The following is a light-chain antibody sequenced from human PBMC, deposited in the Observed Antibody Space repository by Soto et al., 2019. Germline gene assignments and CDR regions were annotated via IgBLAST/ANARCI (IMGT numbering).Light chain of an antibody. CDR3: QQSYSAPQTVGTPQT. CDR2: AAS. J-gene: IGKJ3*01. Sequence: DIQMTQSPSSLSAFVGDRVTITCRASQSISRYLNWYQQKPGKAPKLLIYAASSLQSGVPSRFSGSGSGTDFILTISSLQPDDFATYYCQQSYSAPQTVGTPQTFGPGTKGHSK. V-gene: IGKV1-39*01. CDR1: QSISRY.